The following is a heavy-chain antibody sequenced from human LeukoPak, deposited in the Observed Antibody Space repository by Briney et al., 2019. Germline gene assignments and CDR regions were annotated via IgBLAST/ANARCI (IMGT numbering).Heavy chain of an antibody. J-gene: IGHJ6*03. Sequence: SSVNVSCKSSGYTFTCYDMHWVRQPHAQGLEWMGGIIPILCTANYAHKFQGRVTITADESTSTAYMELSSLRSEDMAVYYCARVMEPHYYYMDVWGKGTTVTISS. D-gene: IGHD1-1*01. CDR1: GYTFTCYD. CDR3: ARVMEPHYYYMDV. CDR2: IIPILCTA. V-gene: IGHV1-69*13.